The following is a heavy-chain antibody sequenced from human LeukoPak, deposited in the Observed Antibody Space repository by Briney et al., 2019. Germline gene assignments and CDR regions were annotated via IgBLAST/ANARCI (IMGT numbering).Heavy chain of an antibody. V-gene: IGHV3-30-3*01. CDR1: GFTFSSYA. CDR2: ISYDGSNK. Sequence: PGRSLRLSCAASGFTFSSYAMHWVRQAPGKGLEWVAVISYDGSNKYYADSVKGRFTISRDNSKNTLYLQMNSLRAEDTAVYYCARVAAYYDILTGFPDYWGQGTLVTVSS. J-gene: IGHJ4*02. CDR3: ARVAAYYDILTGFPDY. D-gene: IGHD3-9*01.